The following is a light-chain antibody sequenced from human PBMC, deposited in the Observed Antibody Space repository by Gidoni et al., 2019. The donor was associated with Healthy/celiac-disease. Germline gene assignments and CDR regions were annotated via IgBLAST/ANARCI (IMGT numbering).Light chain of an antibody. CDR2: AAS. Sequence: DIQLTQSPSFLSASVGDRVTITCRASQGISSYLAWYQQKPGKAPKRLIYAASTLQSGVPSRCSGSGSGTEFTLTISSLQPEDFATYYCQQLNSYPRTFGQGTKVEIK. J-gene: IGKJ1*01. V-gene: IGKV1-9*01. CDR1: QGISSY. CDR3: QQLNSYPRT.